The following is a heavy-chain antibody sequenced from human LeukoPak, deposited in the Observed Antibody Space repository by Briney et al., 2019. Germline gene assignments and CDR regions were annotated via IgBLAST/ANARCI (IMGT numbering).Heavy chain of an antibody. D-gene: IGHD3-10*01. CDR1: GGSISSYY. CDR2: IFTTGST. J-gene: IGHJ2*01. CDR3: ARGELDRTTFDL. V-gene: IGHV4-4*07. Sequence: KPSETLSLTCTVSGGSISSYYWSWIRQPAGKGLEWIGRIFTTGSTSYNPSLKSRVTMSVDTSKNQFSLKLSSVTAADAAFYYCARGELDRTTFDLWGRGTLVTVSS.